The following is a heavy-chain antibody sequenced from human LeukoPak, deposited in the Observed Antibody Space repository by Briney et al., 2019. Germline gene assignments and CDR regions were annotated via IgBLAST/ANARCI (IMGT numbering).Heavy chain of an antibody. CDR3: ARDGYYGSGSYYRRYFDY. J-gene: IGHJ4*02. V-gene: IGHV1-2*02. CDR1: GYTFTGYY. Sequence: ASVKVSCKASGYTFTGYYIHWVRQAPGQGLERVGWINPNSGGTHYAQKFQDRVTMTRDTSISTAYMELSRLRSDDTAVYYCARDGYYGSGSYYRRYFDYWGQGTLVTVSS. CDR2: INPNSGGT. D-gene: IGHD3-10*01.